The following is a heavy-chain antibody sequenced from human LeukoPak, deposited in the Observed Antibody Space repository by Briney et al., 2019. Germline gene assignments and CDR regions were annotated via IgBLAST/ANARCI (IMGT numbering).Heavy chain of an antibody. CDR1: GFTFSSYA. CDR3: ARDHGYAFDY. Sequence: GGSLRLSCAGSGFTFSSYAMTWVRQAPGKGLEWVSSISGSGAGTYYADSVKGRFTISRDDAKNSLYLQMNSLRDEDTAVYYCARDHGYAFDYWGQGTLVTVSS. V-gene: IGHV3-23*01. CDR2: ISGSGAGT. J-gene: IGHJ4*02. D-gene: IGHD5-12*01.